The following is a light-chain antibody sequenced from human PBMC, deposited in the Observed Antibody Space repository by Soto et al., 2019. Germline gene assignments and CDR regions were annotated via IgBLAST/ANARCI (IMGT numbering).Light chain of an antibody. Sequence: DIQMTQSPSTLSASVGDRVTITCRASQSISSWLAWYQQKPGKAPKLLIYKASSLESGVPSRFSGSGSGTEFTLTISSRQPDDFAPYYCQQYNSFTWTFGQGTKV. CDR1: QSISSW. V-gene: IGKV1-5*03. J-gene: IGKJ1*01. CDR3: QQYNSFTWT. CDR2: KAS.